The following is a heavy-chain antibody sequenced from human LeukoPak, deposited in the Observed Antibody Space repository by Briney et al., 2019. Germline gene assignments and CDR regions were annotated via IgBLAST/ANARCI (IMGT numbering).Heavy chain of an antibody. Sequence: PSETLSLTCTVSGGSISSYYWSWIRQPPGKGLEWIGYIYYSGSTNYNPSLKSRVTISVDTSKNQFSLKLSSVTAADTAVYYCARENSGSSTDAFDIWGQGTMVTVSS. CDR2: IYYSGST. CDR3: ARENSGSSTDAFDI. V-gene: IGHV4-59*01. J-gene: IGHJ3*02. CDR1: GGSISSYY. D-gene: IGHD1-26*01.